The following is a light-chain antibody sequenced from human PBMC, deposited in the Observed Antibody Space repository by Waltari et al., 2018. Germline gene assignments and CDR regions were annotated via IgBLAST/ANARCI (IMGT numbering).Light chain of an antibody. CDR1: QSVTSNY. CDR3: QQFDTSSYT. J-gene: IGKJ2*01. CDR2: AAS. V-gene: IGKV3-20*01. Sequence: EIVLTQSPGTLSLSPGERATISCRASQSVTSNYLAWYQQKAGQAPKLLIYAASSMASGIPDRFSGSGSGTDFTLTISRLEPEDFAVYYCQQFDTSSYTFGQGTKVEI.